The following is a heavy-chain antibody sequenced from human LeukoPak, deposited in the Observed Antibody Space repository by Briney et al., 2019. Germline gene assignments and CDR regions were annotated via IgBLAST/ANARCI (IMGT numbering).Heavy chain of an antibody. V-gene: IGHV3-48*01. J-gene: IGHJ4*02. D-gene: IGHD3-10*01. CDR1: GFTFSSYS. Sequence: GGSLRLSCAASGFTFSSYSMNWVRQAPGKGLEWVSYISSSSSTIYYADSVKGRFTISRDNAKNSLYLQMNSLRAEDTAVYYCARDEFCYGSGSRYYFDYWGQGTLVTVSS. CDR3: ARDEFCYGSGSRYYFDY. CDR2: ISSSSSTI.